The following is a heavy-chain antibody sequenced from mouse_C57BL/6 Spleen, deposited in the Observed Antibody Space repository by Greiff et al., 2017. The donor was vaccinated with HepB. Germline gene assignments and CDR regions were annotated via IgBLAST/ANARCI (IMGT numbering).Heavy chain of an antibody. CDR3: ARRDYGSAWFAY. V-gene: IGHV1-54*01. J-gene: IGHJ3*01. D-gene: IGHD1-1*01. CDR1: GYAFTNYL. Sequence: VQLQQSGAELVRPGTSVKVSCKASGYAFTNYLIEWVKQRPGQGLEWIGVINPGSGGTNYNEKFKGKATLTADKSSSTAYMKLSSLTSEDSAVYFCARRDYGSAWFAYWGQGTLVTVSA. CDR2: INPGSGGT.